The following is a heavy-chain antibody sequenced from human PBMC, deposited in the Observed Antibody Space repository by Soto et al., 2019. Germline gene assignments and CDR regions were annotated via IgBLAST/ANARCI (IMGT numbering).Heavy chain of an antibody. CDR1: GGFVSSGSYY. V-gene: IGHV4-34*01. CDR2: MSHSGGT. CDR3: ARGGRGTVTTVVDAFDI. Sequence: QVQLQQWGAGLLKPSETLSLTCAVYGGFVSSGSYYWSWIRQPPGKGLEWIGEMSHSGGTHFNPSLKSRVTISVDTSKNQFSLNIYAVTAADTALYYCARGGRGTVTTVVDAFDIWGPGTMVTVSS. J-gene: IGHJ3*02. D-gene: IGHD1-1*01.